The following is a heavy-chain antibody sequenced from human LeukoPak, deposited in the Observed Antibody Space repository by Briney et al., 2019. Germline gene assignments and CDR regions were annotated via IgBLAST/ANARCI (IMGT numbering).Heavy chain of an antibody. V-gene: IGHV1-2*02. J-gene: IGHJ3*02. CDR3: ASEYKYDSSGANAFDI. Sequence: GASVKVSCKASGYTFTSYGISWVRQAPGQGLEWMGWIHPNTGSTKYAQNFQGRVTMTRDTSSSTAYMELSSLRSADTAVYYCASEYKYDSSGANAFDIWGQGTMVTVSS. CDR1: GYTFTSYG. CDR2: IHPNTGST. D-gene: IGHD3-22*01.